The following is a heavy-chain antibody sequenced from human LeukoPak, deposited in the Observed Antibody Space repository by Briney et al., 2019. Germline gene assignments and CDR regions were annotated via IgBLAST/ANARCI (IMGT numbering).Heavy chain of an antibody. CDR2: ISSSSSYI. J-gene: IGHJ4*02. CDR1: GFTFSSYS. CDR3: ARDPRTSSTSRNYFES. V-gene: IGHV3-21*01. D-gene: IGHD6-13*01. Sequence: GESLRLSCAASGFTFSSYSMNWVRQAPGKGLEWVSSISSSSSYIYYADSVKGRFTISRDNAKNSLYLQMNSLRAEDTAVYYCARDPRTSSTSRNYFESWGQGTLVTVSS.